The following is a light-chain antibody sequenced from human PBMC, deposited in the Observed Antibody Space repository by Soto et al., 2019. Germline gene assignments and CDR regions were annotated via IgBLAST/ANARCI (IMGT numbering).Light chain of an antibody. V-gene: IGKV1-5*01. Sequence: DIQRTQSPSSLSAXXVYIVTITFRASQSISHFLAWYQQKPGKVPKLLIYDASNLESGVPSRFSGSGSGTDFTLTISGLQPDDFTTYYCRQYTSYSRAFGQGTKVDI. CDR3: RQYTSYSRA. CDR1: QSISHF. J-gene: IGKJ1*01. CDR2: DAS.